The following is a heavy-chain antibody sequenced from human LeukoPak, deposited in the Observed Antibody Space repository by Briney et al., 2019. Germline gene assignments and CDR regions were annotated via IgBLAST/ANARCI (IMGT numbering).Heavy chain of an antibody. CDR2: MNPNSGNT. CDR1: GYTFTSYD. J-gene: IGHJ6*02. CDR3: ARGDYEYGMDV. Sequence: GASVKVSSKASGYTFTSYDINWVRQATGQGLEWMGWMNPNSGNTGYAQKFQGRVTMTRSTSIRTAYMELSSLRSEDTAVYYCARGDYEYGMDVWGQGTTVTVSS. V-gene: IGHV1-8*01.